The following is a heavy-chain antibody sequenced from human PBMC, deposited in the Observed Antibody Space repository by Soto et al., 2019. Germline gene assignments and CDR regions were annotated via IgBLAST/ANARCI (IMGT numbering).Heavy chain of an antibody. Sequence: EEQLLESGGGLAQPGGSLRLSCAASGFTFSNYGMGWVRRAPGKGLEWVSTISGSGDSTYYADSVKGRFAISRDNSNITLYQQLNSLRADDTAVYYCAKGLWAGATTAAFRIWGQGTEVSVSS. CDR3: AKGLWAGATTAAFRI. CDR1: GFTFSNYG. V-gene: IGHV3-23*01. J-gene: IGHJ3*02. CDR2: ISGSGDST. D-gene: IGHD1-26*01.